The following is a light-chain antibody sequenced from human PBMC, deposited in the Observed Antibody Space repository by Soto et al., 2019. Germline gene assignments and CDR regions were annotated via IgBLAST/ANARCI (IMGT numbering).Light chain of an antibody. CDR1: QPISSW. J-gene: IGKJ1*01. Sequence: DIQMTHSPSTRPASVVDRVTITSRASQPISSWLAWYHQKPGKAPNLLIFDASNLESGVPSRFSGSGSGTEFTLTISSLQPEDFGIYYCQQYENYWTFGQGTKVDI. V-gene: IGKV1-5*01. CDR3: QQYENYWT. CDR2: DAS.